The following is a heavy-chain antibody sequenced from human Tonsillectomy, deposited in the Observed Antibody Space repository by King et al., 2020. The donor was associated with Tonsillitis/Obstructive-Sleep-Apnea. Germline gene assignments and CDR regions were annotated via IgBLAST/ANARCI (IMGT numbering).Heavy chain of an antibody. Sequence: QVQLQQWGAGLLKPSETLSLTCAVYVGSFSGYYWSWIRQPPGKGLEWIGEINHSGSTNYNPSLKSRVTISVDTSKNQFSLKLSSVTAADTAVYYCARSPYDFWSGYYMYWGQGTLVTVSS. CDR3: ARSPYDFWSGYYMY. V-gene: IGHV4-34*01. CDR1: VGSFSGYY. J-gene: IGHJ4*02. D-gene: IGHD3-3*01. CDR2: INHSGST.